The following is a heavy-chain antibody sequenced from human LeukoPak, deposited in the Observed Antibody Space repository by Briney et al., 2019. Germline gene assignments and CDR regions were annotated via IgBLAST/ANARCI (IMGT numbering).Heavy chain of an antibody. CDR3: ARTRGNPFDI. J-gene: IGHJ3*02. CDR2: IDTDGSTT. D-gene: IGHD1-14*01. CDR1: RFTFSNYW. V-gene: IGHV3-74*01. Sequence: GGSLRLSCAASRFTFSNYWMHWVRQAPGKGLVWVSRIDTDGSTTRYADSVKGRFTISRDNAENTLYLQMDSLRAEDTALYYCARTRGNPFDIWGQGTMVTVSS.